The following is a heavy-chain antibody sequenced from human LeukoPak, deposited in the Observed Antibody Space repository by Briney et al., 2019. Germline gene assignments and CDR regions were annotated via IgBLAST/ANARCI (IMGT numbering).Heavy chain of an antibody. J-gene: IGHJ5*02. V-gene: IGHV4-4*07. D-gene: IGHD4-11*01. CDR1: GGSISSYY. Sequence: YPSETLSLTCTVSGGSISSYYWSWIRQPAGKGLEWIGRIYTSGSTNYNPSLRSRVTMSVDTSKNQFSLKLSSVTAADTAVYYCARDLYSNYGNWFDPWGQGTLVTVSS. CDR2: IYTSGST. CDR3: ARDLYSNYGNWFDP.